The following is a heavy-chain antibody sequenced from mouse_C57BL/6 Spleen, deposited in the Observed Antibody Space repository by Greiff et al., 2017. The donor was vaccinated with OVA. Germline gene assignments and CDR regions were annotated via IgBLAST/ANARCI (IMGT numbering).Heavy chain of an antibody. Sequence: EAGGGLVQPKGSLKLSCAASGFSFNTYAMNWVRQAPGKGLEWVARIRSKSNNYATYYADSVKDRFTISRDDSESMLYLQMNNLKTEDTAMYYCVRSYGSSFYYAMDYWGQGTSVTVSS. CDR1: GFSFNTYA. J-gene: IGHJ4*01. V-gene: IGHV10-1*01. CDR2: IRSKSNNYAT. D-gene: IGHD1-1*01. CDR3: VRSYGSSFYYAMDY.